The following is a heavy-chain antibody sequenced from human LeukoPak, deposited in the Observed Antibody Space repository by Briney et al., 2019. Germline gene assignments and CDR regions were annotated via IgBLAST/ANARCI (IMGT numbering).Heavy chain of an antibody. J-gene: IGHJ4*02. CDR1: GFTFSSYS. Sequence: GGSLRLSCAASGFTFSSYSMNWVRQAPGKGLEWVSSISSSSNYIYYADSMKGRFTISRDNAKNSLYLQMNSLRAEDTAVYFCARATGYDATFDYWGPGTLVTVSS. CDR2: ISSSSNYI. D-gene: IGHD6-13*01. V-gene: IGHV3-21*01. CDR3: ARATGYDATFDY.